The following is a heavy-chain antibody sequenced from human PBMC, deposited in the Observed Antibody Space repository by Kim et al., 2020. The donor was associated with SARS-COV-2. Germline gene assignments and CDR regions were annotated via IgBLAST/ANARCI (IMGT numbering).Heavy chain of an antibody. CDR3: AKALMIFRGHIDY. CDR1: GFTFSSYG. CDR2: ISYDGSNK. D-gene: IGHD2-8*01. Sequence: GGSLRLSCAASGFTFSSYGMHWVRQAPGKGLEWVAVISYDGSNKYYADSVKGRFTISRDNSKNTLYLQMNSLRAEDTAVYYCAKALMIFRGHIDYWGQGT. J-gene: IGHJ4*02. V-gene: IGHV3-30*18.